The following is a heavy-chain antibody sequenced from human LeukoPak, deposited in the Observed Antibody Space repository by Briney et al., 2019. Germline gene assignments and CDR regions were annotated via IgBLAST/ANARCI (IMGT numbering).Heavy chain of an antibody. D-gene: IGHD5-18*01. CDR3: ARDYQGGYGDKTVDY. CDR1: GGPISSGSYY. Sequence: SETLSLTCTVSGGPISSGSYYWGWIRQPPGKGLEWIGSIYYSGSTYYNPSLKSRVTISVDTSKNQFSLKLSSVTAADTAVYYCARDYQGGYGDKTVDYWGQGTLVTVSS. CDR2: IYYSGST. V-gene: IGHV4-39*07. J-gene: IGHJ4*02.